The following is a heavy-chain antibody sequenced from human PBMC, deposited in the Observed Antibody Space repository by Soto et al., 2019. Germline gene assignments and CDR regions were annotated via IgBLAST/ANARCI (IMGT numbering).Heavy chain of an antibody. CDR1: GGTFSSYA. CDR3: ARDYSSGWRNFDY. D-gene: IGHD6-19*01. V-gene: IGHV1-69*13. J-gene: IGHJ4*02. Sequence: SVNVSCKASGGTFSSYAISWVRQAPGQGLEWMGGIIPIFGTANYAQKFQGRVTITADESTSTAYMELSSLRSEDTAVYYCARDYSSGWRNFDYWGQGTLVTVSS. CDR2: IIPIFGTA.